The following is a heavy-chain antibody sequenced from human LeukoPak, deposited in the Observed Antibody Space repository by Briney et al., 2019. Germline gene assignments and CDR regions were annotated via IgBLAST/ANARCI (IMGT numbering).Heavy chain of an antibody. V-gene: IGHV1-46*01. J-gene: IGHJ5*02. D-gene: IGHD3-3*01. CDR1: GYRFTKYY. CDR2: MHPTGDST. Sequence: ASVKVSCKASGYRFTKYYMNWVRQAPGQGLEWMGIMHPTGDSTNYAQKFQGRVTLTRDTSTGTFYMELSSLTSEDTAVYYCARHDFVLPMIYSFFVHWGQGTLVTVSS. CDR3: ARHDFVLPMIYSFFVH.